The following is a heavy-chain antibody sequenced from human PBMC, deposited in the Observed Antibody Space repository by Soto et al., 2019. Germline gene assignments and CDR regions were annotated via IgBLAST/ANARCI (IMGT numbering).Heavy chain of an antibody. CDR2: IIPIFGTA. D-gene: IGHD3-10*01. Sequence: SVKVSCKASGGTFSSYAISWVRQAPGQGLEWMGGIIPIFGTANYAQKFQGRVTITADESTSTAYMELSSLRSEDTAVYYCARNPMVRGVPSYYYYGMDVWGQGTTVTVSS. V-gene: IGHV1-69*13. J-gene: IGHJ6*02. CDR1: GGTFSSYA. CDR3: ARNPMVRGVPSYYYYGMDV.